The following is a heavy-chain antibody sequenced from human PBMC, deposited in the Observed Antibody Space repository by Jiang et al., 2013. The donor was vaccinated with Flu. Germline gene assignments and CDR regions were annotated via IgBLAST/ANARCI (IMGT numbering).Heavy chain of an antibody. CDR3: ARGGPLQLDDAFDM. J-gene: IGHJ3*02. V-gene: IGHV1-3*01. D-gene: IGHD1-1*01. Sequence: SGAEVKKPGASVKVSCKASGYTFTKYAMHWVRQAPGQRLEWMGWINGGSGNTKYSQKFQGRLTFTRDTSASTVYMELSSLRSEDTAVYYCARGGPLQLDDAFDMWGQGTMVIVSS. CDR2: INGGSGNT. CDR1: GYTFTKYA.